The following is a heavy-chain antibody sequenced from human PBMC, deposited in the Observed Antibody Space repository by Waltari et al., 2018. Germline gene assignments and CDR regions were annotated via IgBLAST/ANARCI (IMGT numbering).Heavy chain of an antibody. V-gene: IGHV5-10-1*03. J-gene: IGHJ6*02. CDR2: IDPSDPYT. D-gene: IGHD3-16*01. CDR1: GDSFTSYC. Sequence: EVQLVQSVAEVKKPGESLRISCKGSGDSFTSYCLRWVRQRPGKGLEWRGRIDPSDPYTNYSPPFQGHVTISADKSISTAYLQWSSLKASDTAMYYCARLQSGGYYYYGMDVWGQGTTVTVSS. CDR3: ARLQSGGYYYYGMDV.